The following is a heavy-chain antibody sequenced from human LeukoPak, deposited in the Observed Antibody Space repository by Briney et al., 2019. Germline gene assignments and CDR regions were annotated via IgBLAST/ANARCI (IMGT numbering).Heavy chain of an antibody. V-gene: IGHV4-59*01. CDR1: GGSISSYY. D-gene: IGHD5-18*01. Sequence: SETLSLTCTVSGGSISSYYWSWIRQPPGKGLEWIGYIYYSGSTNYNPSLKSRVTISVDTSKNQFSLKLSSVTAADTAVYYCARGPMDTSMVSHGYFDYWGQGSLVTVSS. J-gene: IGHJ4*02. CDR2: IYYSGST. CDR3: ARGPMDTSMVSHGYFDY.